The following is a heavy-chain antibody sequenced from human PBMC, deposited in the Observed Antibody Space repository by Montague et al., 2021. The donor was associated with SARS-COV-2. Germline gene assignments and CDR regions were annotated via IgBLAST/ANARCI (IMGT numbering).Heavy chain of an antibody. CDR2: IYYTGNT. J-gene: IGHJ5*02. D-gene: IGHD3-16*01. CDR3: AIQGGSNEFDP. CDR1: GGSISSSDYY. Sequence: SETLSLTCTVSGGSISSSDYYWGWIRQPPGKELEWIGSIYYTGNTYYNPSLKGRVTMSVDTSENQFSLKPTSVTVADTALYYCAIQGGSNEFDPWGQGTLVTVSS. V-gene: IGHV4-39*01.